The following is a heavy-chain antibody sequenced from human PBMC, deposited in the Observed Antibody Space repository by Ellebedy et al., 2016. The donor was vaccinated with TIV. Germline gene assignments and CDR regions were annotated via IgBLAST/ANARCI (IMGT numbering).Heavy chain of an antibody. V-gene: IGHV3-49*04. D-gene: IGHD3-10*01. J-gene: IGHJ3*02. CDR3: TRDIGGSGRGAFDI. Sequence: GESLKISCTASGFTFGDYAMSWVRQAPGKGLEWVGFIRSKAYGGTTEYAASVKGRFTISRDDSKSIAYLQMNSLKTEDTAVYYCTRDIGGSGRGAFDIWGQGTMVTVSS. CDR1: GFTFGDYA. CDR2: IRSKAYGGTT.